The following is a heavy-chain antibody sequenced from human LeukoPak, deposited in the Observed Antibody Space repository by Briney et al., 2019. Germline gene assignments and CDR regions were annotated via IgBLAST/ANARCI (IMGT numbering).Heavy chain of an antibody. D-gene: IGHD2-21*01. Sequence: SETLSLTCTVSGGSISSSSYYWGWIRQPPGKGLEWIGSIYYSGSTYYNPSLKSRVTISVDTSKNQFSLKLSSVTAADTAVYYCARASRIGGDYFDYWGQGTLVTVSS. V-gene: IGHV4-39*07. CDR3: ARASRIGGDYFDY. CDR1: GGSISSSSYY. J-gene: IGHJ4*02. CDR2: IYYSGST.